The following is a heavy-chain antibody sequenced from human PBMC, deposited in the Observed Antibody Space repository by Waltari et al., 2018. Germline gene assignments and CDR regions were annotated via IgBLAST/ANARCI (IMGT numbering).Heavy chain of an antibody. J-gene: IGHJ4*02. D-gene: IGHD6-19*01. Sequence: EVQLVESGGGFIQPGGSLRLSCAASGFAFSTYSMNCVRQAPGKGLEWVSYISSTSSTIYYADSVKGRFTISRDNARNSLYLQMNSPRADDTAVYYCARVSPNPDSSGWYLFDYWGQGTLVTVSS. V-gene: IGHV3-48*04. CDR3: ARVSPNPDSSGWYLFDY. CDR2: ISSTSSTI. CDR1: GFAFSTYS.